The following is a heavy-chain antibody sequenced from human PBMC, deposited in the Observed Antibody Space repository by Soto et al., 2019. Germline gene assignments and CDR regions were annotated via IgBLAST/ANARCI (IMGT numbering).Heavy chain of an antibody. Sequence: ASVKVSCKASGYTFTSYGISWVRQAPGQGLEWMGWISAYNGNTNYAQKLQGRVTMTTDTSTSTAYMELSSLRSEDTAVYYCARTGCSGGSCYSVELDYWGQGTLVTVSS. CDR3: ARTGCSGGSCYSVELDY. V-gene: IGHV1-18*01. J-gene: IGHJ4*02. D-gene: IGHD2-15*01. CDR1: GYTFTSYG. CDR2: ISAYNGNT.